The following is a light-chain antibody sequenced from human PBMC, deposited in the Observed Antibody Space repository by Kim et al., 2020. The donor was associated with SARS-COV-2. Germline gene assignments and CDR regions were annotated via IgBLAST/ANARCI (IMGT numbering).Light chain of an antibody. CDR2: GAS. J-gene: IGKJ5*01. CDR1: QDIRND. Sequence: DIQMTQSPSSLSASVGDRVTITCRASQDIRNDLGWYQQNPGRATKRLIYGASSLQSGVPSRFSGSGSGTEFTLTISSLQPEDFATYFCLQHNTYPSTFGQGTRLEIK. V-gene: IGKV1-17*01. CDR3: LQHNTYPST.